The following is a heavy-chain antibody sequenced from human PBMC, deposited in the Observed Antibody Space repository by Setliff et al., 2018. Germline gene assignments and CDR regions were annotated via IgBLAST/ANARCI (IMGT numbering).Heavy chain of an antibody. CDR2: INSDGSST. V-gene: IGHV3-74*01. CDR1: GFTLSSYW. Sequence: GGSLRLSCAASGFTLSSYWMHWVRQAPGKGLVWVSRINSDGSSTSYADSVKGRFTISRDNAKNTLSLQMNSLQAEDTAVYYCTTGRAPWMGATFFDLWGQGALVTVSS. J-gene: IGHJ4*02. D-gene: IGHD3-16*01. CDR3: TTGRAPWMGATFFDL.